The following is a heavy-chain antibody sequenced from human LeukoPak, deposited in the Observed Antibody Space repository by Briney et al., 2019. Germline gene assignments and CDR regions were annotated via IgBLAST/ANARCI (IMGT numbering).Heavy chain of an antibody. CDR3: AKEGPIFGVVIRPYYFDY. Sequence: QPGGSLRLSCAASGFTFSSYAMSWVRQAPGKGLEWVAVISYDGSNKYYADSVKGRFTISRDNSKNTLYLQMNSLRAEDTAVYYCAKEGPIFGVVIRPYYFDYWGQGTLVTVSS. D-gene: IGHD3-3*01. V-gene: IGHV3-30*18. J-gene: IGHJ4*02. CDR1: GFTFSSYA. CDR2: ISYDGSNK.